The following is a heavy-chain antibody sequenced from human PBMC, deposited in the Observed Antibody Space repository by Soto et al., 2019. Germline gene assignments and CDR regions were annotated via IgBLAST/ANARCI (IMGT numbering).Heavy chain of an antibody. Sequence: GGSLRLSCAASGFTFSSYGMHWVRQAQGKGLEWVAVISYDGSNKYYADSVKGRFTISRDNSKNTLYLQMISLGAEDTAVYYCAKSVAARLYYYYGMDVWGQGTTVTVSS. V-gene: IGHV3-30*18. D-gene: IGHD6-6*01. J-gene: IGHJ6*02. CDR2: ISYDGSNK. CDR3: AKSVAARLYYYYGMDV. CDR1: GFTFSSYG.